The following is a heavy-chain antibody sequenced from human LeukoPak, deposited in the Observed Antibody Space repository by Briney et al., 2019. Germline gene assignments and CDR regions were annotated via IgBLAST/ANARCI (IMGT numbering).Heavy chain of an antibody. CDR1: GFTFSSYW. D-gene: IGHD1-26*01. J-gene: IGHJ4*02. V-gene: IGHV3-7*01. CDR3: ARGRGTDF. Sequence: GGSLRLSCAASGFTFSSYWMSWVRQAPGKGLEWVANIKQDGSEKYYVDSVKGRFAISGDNAKNALFLQMNSLRAEDTAVYYCARGRGTDFWGQGTLVTVSS. CDR2: IKQDGSEK.